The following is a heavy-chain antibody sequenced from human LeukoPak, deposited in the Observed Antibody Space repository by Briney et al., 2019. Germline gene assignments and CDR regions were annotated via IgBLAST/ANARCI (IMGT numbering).Heavy chain of an antibody. V-gene: IGHV3-7*01. J-gene: IGHJ6*03. CDR1: GFTFSSYS. CDR3: ARDQSAVSYYYYYYMDV. Sequence: SGGSLRLSCAASGFTFSSYSMNWVRQAPGKGLEWVANIKQDGSEKYYVDSVKGRFTISRDNAKNSLYLQMNSLRAEDTAVYYCARDQSAVSYYYYYYMDVWGKGTTVTVSS. D-gene: IGHD2-8*01. CDR2: IKQDGSEK.